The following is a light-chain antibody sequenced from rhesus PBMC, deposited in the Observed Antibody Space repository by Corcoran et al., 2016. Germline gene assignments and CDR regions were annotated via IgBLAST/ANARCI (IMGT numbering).Light chain of an antibody. Sequence: DIQMTQSPSSLSASVGDTVTITCRASQGISNYLAWYQQKTGKSPKPLIDYASNLESGVPSRFSGSCPRTDFTLTISSLQPEDFAIYYWHQHNRYPLTFGGWTKVEIK. V-gene: IGKV1S14*01. CDR2: YAS. J-gene: IGKJ4*01. CDR3: HQHNRYPLT. CDR1: QGISNY.